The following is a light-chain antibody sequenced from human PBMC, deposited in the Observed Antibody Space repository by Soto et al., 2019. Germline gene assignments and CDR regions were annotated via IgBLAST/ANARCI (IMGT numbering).Light chain of an antibody. CDR2: DVN. J-gene: IGLJ7*01. CDR3: SSHAGSDNPFV. Sequence: QSALTQPPSASGSPGQSVTISCTGTSSDVGGYNYVSWYQQHPGKAPKVMIYDVNKRPSGVPDRFAGSKSGNTASLTVAGLQAEDDADCYCSSHAGSDNPFVFGTGTQLTVL. CDR1: SSDVGGYNY. V-gene: IGLV2-8*01.